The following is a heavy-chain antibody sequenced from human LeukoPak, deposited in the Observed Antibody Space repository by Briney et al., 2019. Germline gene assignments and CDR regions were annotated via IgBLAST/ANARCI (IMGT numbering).Heavy chain of an antibody. CDR2: ISAYNGNT. V-gene: IGHV1-18*01. CDR3: ARVYCSGGSCYLSPYGDDY. J-gene: IGHJ4*02. D-gene: IGHD2-15*01. CDR1: GYTFTSYG. Sequence: ASVKVSCKASGYTFTSYGISWVRQAPGQGLEWMGWISAYNGNTNYAQKLQGRVTMTTDTSTSTAYMELRSLRSDDTAVYYCARVYCSGGSCYLSPYGDDYWGQGTLVTVSS.